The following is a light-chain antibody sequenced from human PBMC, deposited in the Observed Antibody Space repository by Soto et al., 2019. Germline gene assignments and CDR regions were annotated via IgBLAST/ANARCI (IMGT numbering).Light chain of an antibody. CDR2: AAS. V-gene: IGKV1-39*01. CDR1: QSISSY. CDR3: QQRSNWPLT. J-gene: IGKJ5*01. Sequence: DIQMTQSPSTLSASVGDIVSITCRASQSISSYLNWYQQRPGKAPHLLIYAASSLQSGVPSRFSGSGSGTDFTLTISSLEPEDFAVYYCQQRSNWPLTFGQGTRLEI.